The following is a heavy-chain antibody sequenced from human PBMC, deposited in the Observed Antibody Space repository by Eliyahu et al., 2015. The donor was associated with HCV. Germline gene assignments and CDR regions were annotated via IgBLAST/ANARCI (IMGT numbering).Heavy chain of an antibody. J-gene: IGHJ4*02. D-gene: IGHD1-26*01. CDR3: ARGYTGSCIDK. CDR2: ISXDENNE. CDR1: GFTFSNHP. V-gene: IGHV3-30*04. Sequence: QVQLVESGGGVVQPGGSLRLSCAASGFTFSNHPMHWLRQAPGEGLEWVALISXDENNEYYLDSVKGRFTISRDNLKNMVYLQMNSLRAEDTAIYYCARGYTGSCIDKWGQGTLVTVSS.